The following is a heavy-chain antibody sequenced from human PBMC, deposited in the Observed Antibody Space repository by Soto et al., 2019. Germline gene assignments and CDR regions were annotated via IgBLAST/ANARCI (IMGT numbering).Heavy chain of an antibody. V-gene: IGHV1-69*13. J-gene: IGHJ6*04. Sequence: ASVKVSCKASGGTFSSYAISWVRQAPGQGLEWMGGIIPIFGTANYAQKFQGRVTITADESTSTAYMELSSLRYEDTAVYYCARALIVGDNYVCYYGRDVLGKVTKFTESS. CDR3: ARALIVGDNYVCYYGRDV. D-gene: IGHD1-26*01. CDR2: IIPIFGTA. CDR1: GGTFSSYA.